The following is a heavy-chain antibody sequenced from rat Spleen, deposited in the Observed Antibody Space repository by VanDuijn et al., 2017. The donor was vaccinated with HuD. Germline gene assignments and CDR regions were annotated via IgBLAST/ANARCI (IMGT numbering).Heavy chain of an antibody. CDR3: ARHGPYYYSSYIPNWFAY. V-gene: IGHV5-7*01. CDR2: ISYDGSST. CDR1: GFTFSDYN. D-gene: IGHD1-2*01. J-gene: IGHJ3*01. Sequence: EVQLVESGGGLVQPGRSLKLSCAASGFTFSDYNMAWVRQAPKKGLEWVATISYDGSSTYYRDSVKGRFTISRDNAKSTLYLQMNSLMSEDTATYYCARHGPYYYSSYIPNWFAYWGQGTLVTVSS.